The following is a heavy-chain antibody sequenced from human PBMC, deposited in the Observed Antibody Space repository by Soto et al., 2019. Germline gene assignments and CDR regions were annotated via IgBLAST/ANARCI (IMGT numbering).Heavy chain of an antibody. D-gene: IGHD3-9*01. CDR3: ASGVYYDILTGPYYFDF. CDR1: GGSISSYY. J-gene: IGHJ4*02. V-gene: IGHV4-59*01. Sequence: SETLSLTCTVSGGSISSYYWSWIRQPPGKGLEWIGYIYYSGSTNYNPSLKSRVTISVDTSKNQFSLKLSSVTAADTAVYYCASGVYYDILTGPYYFDFWAQGNLVTVSS. CDR2: IYYSGST.